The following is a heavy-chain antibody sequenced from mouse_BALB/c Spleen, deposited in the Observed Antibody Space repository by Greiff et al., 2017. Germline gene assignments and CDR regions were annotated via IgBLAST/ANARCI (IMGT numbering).Heavy chain of an antibody. CDR3: AREGGNGYFDD. J-gene: IGHJ2*01. V-gene: IGHV5-9-4*01. CDR1: GFTFSSYA. Sequence: EVKLVESGGGLVKPGGSLKLSCAASGFTFSSYAMSWVRQSPEKRLEWVAEISSGGSYTYYPDTVTGRFTISRDNAKNTLYLEMSSLRSEDTAMYYCAREGGNGYFDDWGQGTTLTVSS. CDR2: ISSGGSYT. D-gene: IGHD1-1*01.